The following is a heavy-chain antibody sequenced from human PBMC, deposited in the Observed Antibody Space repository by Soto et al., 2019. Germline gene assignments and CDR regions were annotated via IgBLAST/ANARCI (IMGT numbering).Heavy chain of an antibody. CDR3: ARDPISKDYDFWSGSLDY. CDR2: TYYRSKWYN. D-gene: IGHD3-3*01. J-gene: IGHJ4*02. CDR1: GDSVSSNSAA. Sequence: SQTLSLTCVISGDSVSSNSAAWNWIRQSPSRGLEWLGRTYYRSKWYNDYAVSVKSRITINPDTSKNQFSLQLNSVTPEDTAVYFCARDPISKDYDFWSGSLDYWGQGTLVTVSS. V-gene: IGHV6-1*01.